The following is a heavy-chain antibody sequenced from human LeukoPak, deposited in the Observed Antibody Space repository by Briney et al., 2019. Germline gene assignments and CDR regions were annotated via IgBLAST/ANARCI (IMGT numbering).Heavy chain of an antibody. J-gene: IGHJ6*03. D-gene: IGHD2-2*01. Sequence: GGSLRLSCAASGFTFSSYAMIWVRQAPGKGLEWVSSVNSGGGSTYYADSVKGRFTISRDNSKNTLYLQMNSLRAEDTAVYYCARDPVVPAAINYYYYYYMDVWGKGTTVTVSS. V-gene: IGHV3-23*01. CDR2: VNSGGGST. CDR3: ARDPVVPAAINYYYYYYMDV. CDR1: GFTFSSYA.